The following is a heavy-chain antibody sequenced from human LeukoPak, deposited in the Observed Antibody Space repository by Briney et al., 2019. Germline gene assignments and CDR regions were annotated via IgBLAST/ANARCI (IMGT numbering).Heavy chain of an antibody. Sequence: SETLSLTCAVYGGSFSGYYWSWIRQPPGKGLEWIGEINHSGGTNYNPSLKSRVTISVDTSKNQFSLKLSSVTAADTAVYYCASIAAVYYDSSAWGQGTLVTVSS. V-gene: IGHV4-34*01. J-gene: IGHJ5*02. CDR2: INHSGGT. CDR3: ASIAAVYYDSSA. D-gene: IGHD3-22*01. CDR1: GGSFSGYY.